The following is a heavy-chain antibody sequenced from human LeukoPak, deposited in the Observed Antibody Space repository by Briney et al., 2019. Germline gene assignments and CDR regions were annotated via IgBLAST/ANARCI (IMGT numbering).Heavy chain of an antibody. CDR3: AKDYLPVTTAYFDY. CDR1: GFTFSSYA. CDR2: ISGSGGST. D-gene: IGHD4-17*01. V-gene: IGHV3-23*01. Sequence: QTGGSLRLSCAASGFTFSSYAMSWVRQAPGKGLEWVSAISGSGGSTYYADSVKGRFTISRDNSKNTLYLQMNSLRAEDTAVYYCAKDYLPVTTAYFDYWGQGTLVTVSS. J-gene: IGHJ4*02.